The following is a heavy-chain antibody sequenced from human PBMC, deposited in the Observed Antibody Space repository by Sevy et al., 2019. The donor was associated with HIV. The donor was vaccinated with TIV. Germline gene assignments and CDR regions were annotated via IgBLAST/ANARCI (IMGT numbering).Heavy chain of an antibody. V-gene: IGHV4-59*01. CDR3: ARLSGNYDFWSGYADAFDI. D-gene: IGHD3-3*01. CDR2: IYYSGGT. Sequence: SETLSLTCTVSGGSISSYYWSWIRQPPGKGLEWIGYIYYSGGTNYNPSLKSRVTISVDTSKNQLSLKLSSVTAADTAVYYCARLSGNYDFWSGYADAFDIWGQGTMVTVSS. J-gene: IGHJ3*02. CDR1: GGSISSYY.